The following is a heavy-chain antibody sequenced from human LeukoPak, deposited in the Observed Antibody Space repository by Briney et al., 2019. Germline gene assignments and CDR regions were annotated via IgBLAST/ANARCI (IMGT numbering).Heavy chain of an antibody. CDR3: AREASGPSFDP. CDR1: GGSISSGGYY. D-gene: IGHD6-25*01. J-gene: IGHJ5*02. Sequence: PSETLSLTCTVSGGSISSGGYYWSWIRQPPGKGLEWIGYIYYSGSTNYNPSLKSRVTISVDTSKNQFSLKLSSVTAADTAVYYCAREASGPSFDPWGQGTLVTVSS. V-gene: IGHV4-61*08. CDR2: IYYSGST.